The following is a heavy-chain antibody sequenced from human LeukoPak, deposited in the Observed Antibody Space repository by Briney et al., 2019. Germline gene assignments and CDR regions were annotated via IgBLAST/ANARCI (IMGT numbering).Heavy chain of an antibody. J-gene: IGHJ5*02. CDR1: AYTFTSYD. Sequence: ASVKVCCKASAYTFTSYDINWVRQATGQGFEWMGWMNPNSGNTGYAQKFQGRVSITRNTSISTAYMELSSLRSEDTAVYYCARAPAYYDILTGYYPNWFDPWGQGTLVTVSS. CDR2: MNPNSGNT. D-gene: IGHD3-9*01. V-gene: IGHV1-8*03. CDR3: ARAPAYYDILTGYYPNWFDP.